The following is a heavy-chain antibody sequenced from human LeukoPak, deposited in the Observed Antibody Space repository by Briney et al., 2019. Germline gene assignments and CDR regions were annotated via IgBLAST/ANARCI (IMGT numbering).Heavy chain of an antibody. CDR1: GFTFDDYA. CDR3: AKDKGLLQYYFDY. D-gene: IGHD3-22*01. V-gene: IGHV3-9*01. J-gene: IGHJ4*02. Sequence: GGSLRLSCAASGFTFDDYAMHWVRQAPGKGLEWVSGISWNSGSIGYADSVKGRFTISRDNAMNSLYLQMNSLRAEDTALYYCAKDKGLLQYYFDYWGQGTLVTVSS. CDR2: ISWNSGSI.